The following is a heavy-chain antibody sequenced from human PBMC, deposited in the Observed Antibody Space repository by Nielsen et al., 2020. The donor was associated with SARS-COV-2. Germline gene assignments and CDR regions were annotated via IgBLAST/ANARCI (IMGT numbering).Heavy chain of an antibody. Sequence: GGSLRLSCDASGFTFGDYDMSWIRQSPGKGLEWLSHISPGSSVTNYADSVKGRFTVSRDNVKKSLFLRMDSLRADDTAVYYCARGGNYYFFDSWGQGTLVTVSS. D-gene: IGHD4-23*01. CDR2: ISPGSSVT. V-gene: IGHV3-11*03. CDR1: GFTFGDYD. J-gene: IGHJ4*02. CDR3: ARGGNYYFFDS.